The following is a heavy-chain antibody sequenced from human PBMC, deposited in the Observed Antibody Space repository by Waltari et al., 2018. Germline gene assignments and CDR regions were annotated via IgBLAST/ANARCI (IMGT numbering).Heavy chain of an antibody. Sequence: QVQLVQSGAEVKKPGSSVKVSCKASGGTFSSYAISWVRQAPGQGLEWMGGIIPIFGTANYAQKFQGRVTITTDESTSTAYMELSSLRSEDTAVYYCARDIAYFDWYRGDAFDIWGQGTMVTVSS. J-gene: IGHJ3*02. D-gene: IGHD3-9*01. CDR2: IIPIFGTA. CDR1: GGTFSSYA. CDR3: ARDIAYFDWYRGDAFDI. V-gene: IGHV1-69*05.